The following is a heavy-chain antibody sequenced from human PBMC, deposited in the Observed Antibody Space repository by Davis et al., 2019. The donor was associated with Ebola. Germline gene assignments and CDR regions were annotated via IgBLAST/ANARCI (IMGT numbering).Heavy chain of an antibody. CDR2: IYPGDSDT. V-gene: IGHV5-51*01. D-gene: IGHD1-14*01. CDR1: GYSFTSYW. Sequence: GSLTLSCKGSGYSFTSYWIGWVRQMPGKGLEWMGIIYPGDSDTRYSPSFQGQVTISADKSISTAYLQWSSLKASDTAMYYCARFRSRNYYYYGMDVWGQGTTVTVSS. J-gene: IGHJ6*02. CDR3: ARFRSRNYYYYGMDV.